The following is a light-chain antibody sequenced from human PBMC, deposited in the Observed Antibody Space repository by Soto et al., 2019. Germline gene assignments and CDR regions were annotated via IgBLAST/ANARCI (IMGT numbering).Light chain of an antibody. CDR3: QQYYNIPFT. V-gene: IGKV4-1*01. J-gene: IGKJ3*01. Sequence: DIVMTQSPDSLAVSLGERAAINCKSSQSVLYRSNSQNYLAWYQQKPGQPPKLLIYWASTRESGVPDRFSGSGSGTDFTLTISSLQAEDVAVYYCQQYYNIPFTFGPGTKVDL. CDR1: QSVLYRSNSQNY. CDR2: WAS.